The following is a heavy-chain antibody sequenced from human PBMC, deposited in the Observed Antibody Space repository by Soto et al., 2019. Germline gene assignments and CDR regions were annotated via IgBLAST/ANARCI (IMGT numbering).Heavy chain of an antibody. J-gene: IGHJ6*02. CDR2: IIPIFNTK. CDR1: GDTFGNYA. CDR3: ARVGVINAAPRRYGMDV. V-gene: IGHV1-69*12. D-gene: IGHD2-21*01. Sequence: QVQLVQSGAEVKKPGSSVKVSCKVSGDTFGNYAFTWVRRAPGQGLQWMGGIIPIFNTKNNAQKFQGRITITADESTSTAYMELSSLTSEDTAVYYCARVGVINAAPRRYGMDVWGQGTTVTVSS.